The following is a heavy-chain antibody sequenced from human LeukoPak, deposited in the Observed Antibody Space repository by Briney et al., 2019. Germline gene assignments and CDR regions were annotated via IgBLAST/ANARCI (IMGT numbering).Heavy chain of an antibody. J-gene: IGHJ5*02. D-gene: IGHD3-10*01. V-gene: IGHV4-34*01. Sequence: SETLSLTCAVEGGSFSGFYWTWVRPPPGKGLEWIGEINQSGSTNYNSSLKSRVTVSLDTSKNHFSLNLGSVTAADTAVYYCARGHQVQSRGRWFDPWGQGTLVTVSS. CDR3: ARGHQVQSRGRWFDP. CDR2: INQSGST. CDR1: GGSFSGFY.